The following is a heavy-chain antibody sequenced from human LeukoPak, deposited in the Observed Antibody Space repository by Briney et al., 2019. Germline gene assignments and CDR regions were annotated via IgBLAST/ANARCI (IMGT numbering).Heavy chain of an antibody. V-gene: IGHV3-11*03. D-gene: IGHD7-27*01. CDR3: ARSPAGDDYYYCYGMDV. CDR1: GFTFSDYY. CDR2: ISSSSSYT. J-gene: IGHJ6*02. Sequence: GGSLRLSCAASGFTFSDYYMSWIRQAPGKGLEWVSYISSSSSYTNYADSVKGRFTISRDNAKNSLYPQMNSLRAEDTAVYYCARSPAGDDYYYCYGMDVWGQGTTVTVSS.